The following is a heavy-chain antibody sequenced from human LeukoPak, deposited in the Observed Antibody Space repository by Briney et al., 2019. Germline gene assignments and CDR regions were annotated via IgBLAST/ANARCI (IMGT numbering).Heavy chain of an antibody. CDR3: ARPSSSSGWTFDY. V-gene: IGHV5-51*01. J-gene: IGHJ4*02. CDR1: GYIFTAYW. Sequence: GESLKISCQGSGYIFTAYWIAWVRQMPGKDLEWMGIISPGDSDTRYSPSFQGQVTISADKSISTAYLQWSSLKASDTAIYYCARPSSSSGWTFDYWGQGTLVTVSS. D-gene: IGHD6-19*01. CDR2: ISPGDSDT.